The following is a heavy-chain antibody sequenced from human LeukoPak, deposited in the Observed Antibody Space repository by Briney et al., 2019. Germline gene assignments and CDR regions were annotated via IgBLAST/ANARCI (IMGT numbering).Heavy chain of an antibody. Sequence: PGGSLRLSCAASGFTFSSYSMNWVRQAPGKGLEWVSYISSSSSTIYYADSVKGRFTISRDNAKNSLYLQMNSLRAEDTAVYYCAKDSITIFGVALDAFDIWGQGTMVTVSS. CDR3: AKDSITIFGVALDAFDI. J-gene: IGHJ3*02. D-gene: IGHD3-3*01. CDR2: ISSSSSTI. V-gene: IGHV3-48*01. CDR1: GFTFSSYS.